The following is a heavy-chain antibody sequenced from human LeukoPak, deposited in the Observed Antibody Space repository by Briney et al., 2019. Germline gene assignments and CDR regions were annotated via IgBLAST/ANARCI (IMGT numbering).Heavy chain of an antibody. J-gene: IGHJ4*02. Sequence: GTSLRLSCVASGFRITSSGMHWVRQAPGKGLEWVACVSSDGSWEYCADSVKGRFTVSRDVLKNTLNLQMDTLRVEDTAVYYCAGGRGTWNDGYFALWGQGTQVSVSS. D-gene: IGHD1-1*01. CDR2: VSSDGSWE. CDR1: GFRITSSG. CDR3: AGGRGTWNDGYFAL. V-gene: IGHV3-33*01.